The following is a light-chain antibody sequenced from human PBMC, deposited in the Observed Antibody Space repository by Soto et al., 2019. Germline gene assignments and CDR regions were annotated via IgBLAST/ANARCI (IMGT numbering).Light chain of an antibody. J-gene: IGLJ1*01. CDR2: QVS. Sequence: QSVLTQPASVSESPGQSITISCTGTSSDLGGYNFVSWYQHHPGKAPKLMIFQVSNRPSGVSNRFSGSKSGNTASLTISGLQTEDEADYYCCSYTSSSPYAFGTGTKVTVL. V-gene: IGLV2-14*01. CDR1: SSDLGGYNF. CDR3: CSYTSSSPYA.